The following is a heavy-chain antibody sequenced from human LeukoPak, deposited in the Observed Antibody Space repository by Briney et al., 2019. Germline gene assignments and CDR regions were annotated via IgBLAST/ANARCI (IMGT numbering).Heavy chain of an antibody. Sequence: GGSLRLSCAASGFTFDDYAMHWVRQAPGKGLEWVSLISGDGGSTCYADSVKGRFTISRDNSKNSLYLQMSSLRTEDTALYYCAKDPESVAVAGTGDYWGQGTLVTVSS. D-gene: IGHD6-19*01. CDR3: AKDPESVAVAGTGDY. CDR2: ISGDGGST. V-gene: IGHV3-43*02. CDR1: GFTFDDYA. J-gene: IGHJ4*02.